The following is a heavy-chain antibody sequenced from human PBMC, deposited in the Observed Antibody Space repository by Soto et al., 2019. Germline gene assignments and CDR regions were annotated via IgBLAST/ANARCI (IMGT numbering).Heavy chain of an antibody. CDR2: INHSGST. Sequence: QVQLQQWGAGLLKPSETLSLTCAVYGGSFSGYYWSGIRQPPGKGLEWIGEINHSGSTNYNPSLKSRVTISVDTSKNQFSLKLSSVTAADTAVYYCARGHTDLKREKQGLKEFDSWGQGTLVTVSS. CDR3: ARGHTDLKREKQGLKEFDS. J-gene: IGHJ4*02. CDR1: GGSFSGYY. D-gene: IGHD1-26*01. V-gene: IGHV4-34*01.